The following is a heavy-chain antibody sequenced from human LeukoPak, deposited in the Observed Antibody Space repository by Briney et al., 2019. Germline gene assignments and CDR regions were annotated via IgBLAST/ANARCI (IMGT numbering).Heavy chain of an antibody. D-gene: IGHD6-6*01. CDR1: GFTFSDYG. Sequence: PGRSLRLSCAASGFTFSDYGMHWVRQAPGKGLEWVAVIWYDGSNKYYADSVKGRFTISGDNSKNTLYLQMNSLRAEDTAVYYCAKGNSSGFDYWGQGTLVTVSS. J-gene: IGHJ4*02. V-gene: IGHV3-33*06. CDR3: AKGNSSGFDY. CDR2: IWYDGSNK.